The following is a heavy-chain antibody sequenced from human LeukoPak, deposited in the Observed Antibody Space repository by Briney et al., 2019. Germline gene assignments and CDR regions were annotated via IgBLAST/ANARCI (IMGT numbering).Heavy chain of an antibody. D-gene: IGHD3-10*01. CDR3: ARLYYYGSGSYAFDY. Sequence: ASVKVSCKASGYTFTGYYMHWVRQAPGQGLEWMGWINPNSGGTNYAQKFQGRVTMTRDTSISTAYMELSRLRSDDTAVYYCARLYYYGSGSYAFDYWGQGTLVTVSS. V-gene: IGHV1-2*02. CDR2: INPNSGGT. CDR1: GYTFTGYY. J-gene: IGHJ4*02.